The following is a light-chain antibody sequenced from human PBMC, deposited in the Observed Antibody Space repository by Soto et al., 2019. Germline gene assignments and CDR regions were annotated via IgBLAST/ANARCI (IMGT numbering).Light chain of an antibody. V-gene: IGKV3-20*01. J-gene: IGKJ4*01. CDR2: GAS. Sequence: ENVLTQSPGTLSLSPGERATLSCRASQSISSTYLAWYQQKPGQPPRLLMYGASNRATGIPDRFSGSRSGTDFTLTISRLEPEDVAVYYCQQYSGSPPLTFGGGTKVEIK. CDR3: QQYSGSPPLT. CDR1: QSISSTY.